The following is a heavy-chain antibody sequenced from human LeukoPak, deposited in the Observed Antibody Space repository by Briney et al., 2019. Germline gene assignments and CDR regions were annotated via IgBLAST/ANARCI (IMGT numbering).Heavy chain of an antibody. D-gene: IGHD6-13*01. CDR2: IDPSSTYI. CDR3: ASGGQQLGEFDY. CDR1: GFTFRSYS. V-gene: IGHV3-21*01. Sequence: GGSLRLSCAASGFTFRSYSMNWVRQAPGKGLEWVSAIDPSSTYIYYADSVKGRFTISRDNAENSLYLQMNSLRVEDTAVYYCASGGQQLGEFDYWGQGTLVTVSS. J-gene: IGHJ4*02.